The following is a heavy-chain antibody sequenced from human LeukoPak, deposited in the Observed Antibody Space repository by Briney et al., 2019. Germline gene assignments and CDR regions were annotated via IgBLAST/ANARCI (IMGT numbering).Heavy chain of an antibody. D-gene: IGHD6-13*01. CDR2: ISPSGAST. CDR3: ARGGSRSPRDAFDI. Sequence: ASVKVSCKTSGYIFTGYYMHWVREAPGQELEWIGMISPSGASTTYAQKFQGRVTMTRDTSTSTVYMELSSLRSEDTAVYYCARGGSRSPRDAFDIWGQGTMVTVSS. CDR1: GYIFTGYY. J-gene: IGHJ3*02. V-gene: IGHV1-46*01.